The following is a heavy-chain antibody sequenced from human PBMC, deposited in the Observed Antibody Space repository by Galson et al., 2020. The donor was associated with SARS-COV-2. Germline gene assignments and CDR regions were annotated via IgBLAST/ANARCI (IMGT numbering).Heavy chain of an antibody. V-gene: IGHV5-51*01. J-gene: IGHJ3*02. CDR3: ARRFTTVTTFDVFDI. CDR1: GYSFTDSW. D-gene: IGHD4-17*01. CDR2: IYPGDSDT. Sequence: KIGESLKLYCQGSGYSFTDSWIRWVRQMPGKGLEWMGIIYPGDSDTRYSPSFHGQVTISADKSISTAYLQWSSLKASDTATYYCARRFTTVTTFDVFDIWGQGTRVTVSS.